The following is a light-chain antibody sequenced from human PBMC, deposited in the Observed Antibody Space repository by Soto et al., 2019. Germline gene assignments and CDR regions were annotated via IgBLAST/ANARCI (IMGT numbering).Light chain of an antibody. CDR3: SSFTADNTQV. V-gene: IGLV2-14*03. Sequence: QSALTQPASVSGSPGQQLTISCAGSGSDVGGYNYVSWYQQHPGKAPKLIIYDVSSRPSGVSIRFSGSKSVNTASLTISGLQAEDEADYYCSSFTADNTQVFGTGTKLTVL. CDR2: DVS. CDR1: GSDVGGYNY. J-gene: IGLJ1*01.